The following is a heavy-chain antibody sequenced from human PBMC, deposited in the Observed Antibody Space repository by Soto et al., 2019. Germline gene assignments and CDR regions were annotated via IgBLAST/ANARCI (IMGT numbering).Heavy chain of an antibody. D-gene: IGHD2-8*02. CDR3: ARDPGGYPLGVFNI. J-gene: IGHJ3*02. CDR2: IIPIFGTA. V-gene: IGHV1-69*13. CDR1: GGTFSSYA. Sequence: SVKLYCNASGGTFSSYAISWVRQAPRQGLEWMGGIIPIFGTANYAQKFQGRVTITADESTSTAYMELSSLRPEDTAEYFCARDPGGYPLGVFNIWGQGTMLTVSS.